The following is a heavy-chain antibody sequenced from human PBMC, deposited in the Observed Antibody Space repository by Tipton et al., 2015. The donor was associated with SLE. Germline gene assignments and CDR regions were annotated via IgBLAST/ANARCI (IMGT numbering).Heavy chain of an antibody. CDR1: GYSFDSYG. CDR2: ISPYNGNT. J-gene: IGHJ6*04. CDR3: ARVPVRTTGGFGRFRMDV. V-gene: IGHV1-18*01. D-gene: IGHD1-1*01. Sequence: QLVQSGPEVKKPGASVKVSCKASGYSFDSYGISWVRQAPGQGLEWMGWISPYNGNTKYGQNFQGRVTLTTDTSTSTAYMELRSLRSEDTAVYYCARVPVRTTGGFGRFRMDVWGKGTTVTVSS.